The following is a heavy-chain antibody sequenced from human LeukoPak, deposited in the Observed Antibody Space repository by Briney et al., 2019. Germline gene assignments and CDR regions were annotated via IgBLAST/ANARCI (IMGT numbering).Heavy chain of an antibody. Sequence: SETLSLTCTVSGGSISSYYWSWIRQPPGKGLEWIGYIYYSGSTNYNPSLKSRVTISVDTSKNQFSLKLSSVTAADTAVYYCARRTFHGMDDWGQGTTVTVSS. CDR2: IYYSGST. CDR1: GGSISSYY. J-gene: IGHJ6*02. V-gene: IGHV4-59*08. CDR3: ARRTFHGMDD. D-gene: IGHD1-14*01.